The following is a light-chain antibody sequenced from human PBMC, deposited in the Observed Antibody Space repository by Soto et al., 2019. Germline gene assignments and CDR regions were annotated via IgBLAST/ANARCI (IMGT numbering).Light chain of an antibody. V-gene: IGKV1-5*03. CDR3: QQYNSHSEAT. J-gene: IGKJ4*01. CDR1: QSINTW. Sequence: DIQMTQSPSTLSASVGDRVSITCRASQSINTWLAWYQQKPGKAPKLLIYKASSLETGVPSRFSGSGSGTEFTLTISSLQPDDFATYYCQQYNSHSEATFAGGTKVEIK. CDR2: KAS.